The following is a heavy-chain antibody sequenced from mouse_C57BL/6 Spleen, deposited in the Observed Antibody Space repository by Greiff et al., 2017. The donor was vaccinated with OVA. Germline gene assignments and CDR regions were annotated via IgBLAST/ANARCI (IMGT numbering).Heavy chain of an antibody. CDR2: ISSGGDYI. Sequence: EVQRVESGAGLVKPGGSLKLSCAASGFTFSSYAMSWVRQTPEKGLEWVAYISSGGDYIYYADTVKGRYTISRDNARNTLYLQMSSLKSEDTAVYYCTRDRGDYGYYAMDYWGQGTSVTVSS. CDR1: GFTFSSYA. V-gene: IGHV5-9-1*02. D-gene: IGHD2-13*01. CDR3: TRDRGDYGYYAMDY. J-gene: IGHJ4*01.